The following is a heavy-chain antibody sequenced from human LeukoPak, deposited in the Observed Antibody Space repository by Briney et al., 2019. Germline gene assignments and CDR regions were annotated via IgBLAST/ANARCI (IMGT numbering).Heavy chain of an antibody. V-gene: IGHV4-39*07. CDR3: ARSDYSKTYYMDV. Sequence: PSETLSLTCSVSGGSISSSNYYWGRIRQPPGKGLEWIGSISYSGTTYYNPSLKSRVTISVDTSKNQFSLKLSSVTAADTAVYYCARSDYSKTYYMDVWGKGTTVTVSS. D-gene: IGHD4-11*01. CDR2: ISYSGTT. J-gene: IGHJ6*03. CDR1: GGSISSSNYY.